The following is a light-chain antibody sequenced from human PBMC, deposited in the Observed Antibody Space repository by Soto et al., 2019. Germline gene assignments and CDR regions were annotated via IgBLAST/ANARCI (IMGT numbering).Light chain of an antibody. CDR2: EVS. V-gene: IGLV2-14*01. J-gene: IGLJ1*01. CDR1: SSDVGGYNF. Sequence: QSVLTQPASVSGSPGQSITISCTGTSSDVGGYNFVSWYQQHPGKGPKVMIYEVSNRPSGVSNRFSGSKSGNTASLTISGLQAEDEADYYCSSYTSSSALVFGAGTKLTVL. CDR3: SSYTSSSALV.